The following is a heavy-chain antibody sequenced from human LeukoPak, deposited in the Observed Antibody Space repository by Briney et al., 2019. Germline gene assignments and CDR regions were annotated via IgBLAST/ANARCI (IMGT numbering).Heavy chain of an antibody. CDR2: IIPIFGTA. V-gene: IGHV1-69*13. CDR1: GGTFSSYA. Sequence: SVKVSCKASGGTFSSYAISWVRQAPGQGLEWMGGIIPIFGTANYAQEFQGRVTITADESTSTAYMELSSLRSEDTAVYYCARGWDTAKSAFDIWGQGTMVTVSS. CDR3: ARGWDTAKSAFDI. D-gene: IGHD5-18*01. J-gene: IGHJ3*02.